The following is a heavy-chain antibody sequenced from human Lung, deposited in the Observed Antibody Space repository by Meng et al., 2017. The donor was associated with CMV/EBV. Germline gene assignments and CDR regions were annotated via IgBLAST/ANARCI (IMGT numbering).Heavy chain of an antibody. Sequence: GGSLRLXCAASGFTFSRYGMDWVRQGPGKGLEWVAFIENDGSSKYYTDSVKGRFTISRDNSKNTLYLQMNSLRGEDTAVYYCARDSRPDFLENLLSQYYYYYAMDVXGQGXTVTVSS. V-gene: IGHV3-30*02. CDR3: ARDSRPDFLENLLSQYYYYYAMDV. J-gene: IGHJ6*02. CDR2: IENDGSSK. CDR1: GFTFSRYG. D-gene: IGHD3-3*01.